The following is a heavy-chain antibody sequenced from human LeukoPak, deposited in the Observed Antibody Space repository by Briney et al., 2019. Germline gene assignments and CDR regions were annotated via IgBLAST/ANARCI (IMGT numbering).Heavy chain of an antibody. CDR1: GGSISSYY. CDR3: ARDYGSGSYYNFHDAFDI. J-gene: IGHJ3*02. D-gene: IGHD3-10*01. Sequence: SETLSLTCTVSGGSISSYYWSWIRQPPGKGLEWIGYIYYSGSTNYNPSLKSQVTISVDTSKNQFSLKLSSVTAADTAVYYCARDYGSGSYYNFHDAFDIWGQGTMVTVSS. V-gene: IGHV4-59*01. CDR2: IYYSGST.